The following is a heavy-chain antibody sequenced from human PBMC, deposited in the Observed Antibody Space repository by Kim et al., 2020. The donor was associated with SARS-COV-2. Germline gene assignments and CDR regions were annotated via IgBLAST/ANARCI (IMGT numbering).Heavy chain of an antibody. Sequence: GGSLRLSCAASGFPFSSSYMNWVRQAPGKGLEWVSIFYCGGSTFYSASVKRRLTISSDNSKNTLHLQMNNMIADDTAAYYCSRGIIHFVELWPFHYLD. CDR1: GFPFSSSY. D-gene: IGHD3-16*01. J-gene: IGHJ4*01. V-gene: IGHV3-66*01. CDR2: FYCGGST. CDR3: SRGIIHFVELWPFHYLD.